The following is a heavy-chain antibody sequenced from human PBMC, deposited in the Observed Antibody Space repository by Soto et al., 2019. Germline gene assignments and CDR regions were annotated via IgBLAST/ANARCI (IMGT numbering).Heavy chain of an antibody. Sequence: PGGSLRLSCAASGFTFSSYEMNRVRQAPGKGLEWVSYISSSGSTIYYADSVKGRFTISRDNAKNSLYLQMNSLRAEDTAVYYCARAPRYYYDSSGFDYGMDVWGQGTTVTVSS. V-gene: IGHV3-48*03. CDR1: GFTFSSYE. CDR2: ISSSGSTI. D-gene: IGHD3-22*01. J-gene: IGHJ6*02. CDR3: ARAPRYYYDSSGFDYGMDV.